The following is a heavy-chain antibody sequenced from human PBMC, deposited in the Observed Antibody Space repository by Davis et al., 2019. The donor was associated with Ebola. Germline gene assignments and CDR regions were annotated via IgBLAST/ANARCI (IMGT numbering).Heavy chain of an antibody. CDR1: GYRFTSFW. CDR3: ARLPDFWSGYQSYYYYYGMDV. J-gene: IGHJ6*02. Sequence: GESLKISCKGSGYRFTSFWIAWVRQMPGKGLEWMGIIYPGDSDIRYSPSFQGQVTISADKSISTAYLQWSSLKASDTAMYYCARLPDFWSGYQSYYYYYGMDVWGQGTTVTVSS. CDR2: IYPGDSDI. D-gene: IGHD3-3*01. V-gene: IGHV5-51*01.